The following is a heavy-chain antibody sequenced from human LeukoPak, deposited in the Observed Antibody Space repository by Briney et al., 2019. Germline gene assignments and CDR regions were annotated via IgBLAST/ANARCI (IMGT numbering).Heavy chain of an antibody. D-gene: IGHD1-20*01. CDR3: ARDRSHNWAYFDY. V-gene: IGHV4-39*01. CDR1: GASISGDSYN. Sequence: SETLSLTCTVSGASISGDSYNWGWIRQPPGKGLEWIVSLYYSGNTHYNPSLKSRVTTSVDTSKNQFSLQLSSVTAADTAVYFCARDRSHNWAYFDYWGQGILVIVSS. J-gene: IGHJ4*02. CDR2: LYYSGNT.